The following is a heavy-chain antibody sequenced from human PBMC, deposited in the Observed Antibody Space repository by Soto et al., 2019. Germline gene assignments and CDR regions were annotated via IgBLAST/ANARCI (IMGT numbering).Heavy chain of an antibody. D-gene: IGHD2-21*02. J-gene: IGHJ6*02. CDR3: AREDDGGDSLDV. V-gene: IGHV4-30-4*08. CDR2: IHHSGSI. CDR1: GDSISSADYH. Sequence: SETMSLTCTVSGDSISSADYHWTWIRQSPGKGQEWIGYIHHSGSILYNPSLKSRVTISVDTSKNQFSLHLTSVTAADTALYFCAREDDGGDSLDVWGQGTTVTVSS.